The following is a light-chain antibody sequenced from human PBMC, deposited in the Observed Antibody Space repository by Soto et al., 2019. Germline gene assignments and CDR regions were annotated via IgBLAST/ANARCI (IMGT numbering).Light chain of an antibody. CDR2: EGS. V-gene: IGLV2-23*01. CDR3: CSYAGSSTWV. Sequence: QSALTQPASVSGSPGPSITISCTGTSSDVGSYNLVSWYQQHPGKAPKIMIYEGSKRPSGVSNRFSGSKSGNTASLTISGLQAEDEADYYCCSYAGSSTWVFGGGTKLTV. J-gene: IGLJ3*02. CDR1: SSDVGSYNL.